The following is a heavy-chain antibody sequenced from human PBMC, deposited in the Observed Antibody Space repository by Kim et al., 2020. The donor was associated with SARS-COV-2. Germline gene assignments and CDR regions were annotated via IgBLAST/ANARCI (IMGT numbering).Heavy chain of an antibody. D-gene: IGHD1-26*01. J-gene: IGHJ4*02. CDR3: ARTRLPWELPAPLDY. Sequence: GESLKISCKGSGYSFTSYWIGWVRQMPGKGLEWMGIIYPGDSDTRYSPSFQGQVTISADKSISTAYLQWSSLKASDTAMYYCARTRLPWELPAPLDYWGQGTLVTVSS. CDR2: IYPGDSDT. V-gene: IGHV5-51*01. CDR1: GYSFTSYW.